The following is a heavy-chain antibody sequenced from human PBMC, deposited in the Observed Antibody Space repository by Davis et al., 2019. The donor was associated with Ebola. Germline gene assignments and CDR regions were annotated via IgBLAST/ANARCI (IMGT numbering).Heavy chain of an antibody. J-gene: IGHJ4*02. CDR2: INHSGST. CDR1: GGSFSGYY. V-gene: IGHV4-34*01. Sequence: PSETLSLTCAVYGGSFSGYYWSWIRQPPGKGLEWIGEINHSGSTNYNPSLKSRVTISVDTSKNQFSLKLSSVTAADTAVYYCARGLGHCSGGSCYWGQGTLVTVSS. CDR3: ARGLGHCSGGSCY. D-gene: IGHD2-15*01.